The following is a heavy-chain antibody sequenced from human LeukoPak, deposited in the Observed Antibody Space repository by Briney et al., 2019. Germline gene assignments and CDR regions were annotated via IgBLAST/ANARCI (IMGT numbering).Heavy chain of an antibody. Sequence: SSETLSLTCTVSGGSISSSSYYWGWIREPPGKGLEWIGSIYYSGSTYYNPSLKSRVTISVDTSKNQFSLKLSSVTAADTAVYYCARLDCSSTSCLVGFDYWGQGTLVTVSS. V-gene: IGHV4-39*01. CDR1: GGSISSSSYY. CDR3: ARLDCSSTSCLVGFDY. D-gene: IGHD2-2*01. J-gene: IGHJ4*02. CDR2: IYYSGST.